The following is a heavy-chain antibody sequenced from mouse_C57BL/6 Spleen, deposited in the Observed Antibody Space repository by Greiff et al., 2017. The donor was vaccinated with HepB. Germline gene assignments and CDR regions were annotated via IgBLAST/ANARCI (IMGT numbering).Heavy chain of an antibody. J-gene: IGHJ2*01. V-gene: IGHV1-64*01. CDR3: ARLVVFITTVVIDY. D-gene: IGHD1-1*01. CDR1: GYTFTSYW. CDR2: IHPNSGST. Sequence: VKLKQPGAELVKPGASVKLSCKASGYTFTSYWMHWVKQRPGQGLEWIGMIHPNSGSTNYNEKFKSKATLTVDKSSSTAYMQLSSLTSEDSAVYYCARLVVFITTVVIDYWGQGTTLTVSS.